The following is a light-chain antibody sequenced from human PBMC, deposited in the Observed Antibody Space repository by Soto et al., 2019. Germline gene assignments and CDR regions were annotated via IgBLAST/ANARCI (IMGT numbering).Light chain of an antibody. J-gene: IGLJ1*01. V-gene: IGLV2-14*01. CDR2: EVT. Sequence: QSALTQPASVSGSPGQSITISCTGTSGDIGSYNRVSWYQQHPCKAPKLIIYEVTDRPSGVSNRFSGSKSGNTASLTISGLQAEDEAEYYCSSYTNINTRACVFGTGTKVT. CDR3: SSYTNINTRACV. CDR1: SGDIGSYNR.